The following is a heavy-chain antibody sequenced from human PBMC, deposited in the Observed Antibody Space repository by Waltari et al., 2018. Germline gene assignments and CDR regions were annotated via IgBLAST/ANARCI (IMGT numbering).Heavy chain of an antibody. V-gene: IGHV1-69*02. D-gene: IGHD3-16*02. CDR3: AAEGYDYVWGSYRYGVWYFDL. CDR2: IIPILGIA. J-gene: IGHJ2*01. CDR1: GGTFSSYT. Sequence: QVQLVQSGAEVKKPGSSVKVSCKASGGTFSSYTIRWVRRAPGQGLEWMGRIIPILGIANYAQKFQGRVTITADKSTSTAYMELSSLRSEDTAVYYCAAEGYDYVWGSYRYGVWYFDLWGRGTLVTVSS.